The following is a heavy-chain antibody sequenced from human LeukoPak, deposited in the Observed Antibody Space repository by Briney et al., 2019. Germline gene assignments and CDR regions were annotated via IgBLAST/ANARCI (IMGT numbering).Heavy chain of an antibody. J-gene: IGHJ3*02. V-gene: IGHV1-8*01. Sequence: ASVKVSCKASGYTFTSYDINWVRQATGQGLEWMGWMNPNSGNTGYAQKFQGRVTMTRNTSISTAYMELSSLRSEDTAVYYCAKGMPHRILLWFGEAPDAFDIWGQGTMVTVSS. D-gene: IGHD3-10*01. CDR1: GYTFTSYD. CDR3: AKGMPHRILLWFGEAPDAFDI. CDR2: MNPNSGNT.